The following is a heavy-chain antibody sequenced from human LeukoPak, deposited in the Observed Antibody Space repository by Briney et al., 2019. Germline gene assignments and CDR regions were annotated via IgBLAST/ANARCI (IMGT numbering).Heavy chain of an antibody. Sequence: GGSLRLSCAASGFTFSSHEMNSVRQPPREGLEWDSYISSSGSNIYYAHSVKGRFTISRDNAKNSLYLQMNSLRAEDTAVYYCAELGITMIGGVWGKGTTVTISS. J-gene: IGHJ6*04. V-gene: IGHV3-48*03. CDR3: AELGITMIGGV. D-gene: IGHD3-10*02. CDR1: GFTFSSHE. CDR2: ISSSGSNI.